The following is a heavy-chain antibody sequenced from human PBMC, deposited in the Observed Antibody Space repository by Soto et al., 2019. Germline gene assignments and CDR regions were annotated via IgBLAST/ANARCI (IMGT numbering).Heavy chain of an antibody. D-gene: IGHD3-3*01. Sequence: GGSLRLSCAASGFTFSDYYMSWIRQAPGKGLEWVSYISSSGSTIYYADSVKGRFTISRDNAKNSLYLQMNSLRAEDTAVYYCARASGYPMFYYYYMDVWGKGTTVTVSS. CDR3: ARASGYPMFYYYYMDV. V-gene: IGHV3-11*01. CDR1: GFTFSDYY. CDR2: ISSSGSTI. J-gene: IGHJ6*03.